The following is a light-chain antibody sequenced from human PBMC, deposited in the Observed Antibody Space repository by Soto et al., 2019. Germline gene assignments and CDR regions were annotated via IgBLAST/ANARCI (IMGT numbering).Light chain of an antibody. V-gene: IGKV3-15*01. CDR2: AAS. J-gene: IGKJ2*01. CDR3: QMYNNWPPRYT. CDR1: QSVDNS. Sequence: EIVMTQSPATLSVSPGERATLSCRASQSVDNSLAWYQKRPGQPPRLLIYAASTRATDTPVRFSGSGFGTEFTLTISSLQSEDFAVYYCQMYNNWPPRYTFGPGPKVDIK.